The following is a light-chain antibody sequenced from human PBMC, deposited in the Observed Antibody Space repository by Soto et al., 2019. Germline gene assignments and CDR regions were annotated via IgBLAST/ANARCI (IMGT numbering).Light chain of an antibody. CDR1: QSISSW. CDR3: QQYSAYSSWT. Sequence: DIQMTQSPSTLSASVGDRVTITCRASQSISSWLAWYQQKPGKAPKLLIYKASSLESGVPSRFSGSGSGTEFTLIISSLQPDDFATYYCQQYSAYSSWTFGQGTKVEIK. CDR2: KAS. J-gene: IGKJ1*01. V-gene: IGKV1-5*03.